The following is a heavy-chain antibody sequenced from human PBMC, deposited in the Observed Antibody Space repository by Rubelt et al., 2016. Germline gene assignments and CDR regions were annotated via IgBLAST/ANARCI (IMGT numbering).Heavy chain of an antibody. J-gene: IGHJ3*02. CDR2: MNPNSGNT. CDR3: ATYGDYVHFGAFDI. CDR1: GYTFTSYG. V-gene: IGHV1-8*02. Sequence: QVQLVQSGAEVKKPGASVKVSCKASGYTFTSYGISWVRQAPGQGLEWMGWMNPNSGNTGFAQKCQGRVTMTRNTSISTAYMELSSLRSEDTAVYYCATYGDYVHFGAFDIWGQGTMVTVSS. D-gene: IGHD4-17*01.